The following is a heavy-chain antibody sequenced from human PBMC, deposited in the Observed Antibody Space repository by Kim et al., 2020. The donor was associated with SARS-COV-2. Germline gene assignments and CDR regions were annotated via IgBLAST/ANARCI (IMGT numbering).Heavy chain of an antibody. Sequence: GGSLRLSCAASGFTFSSYWMSWVRQAPGKGLEWVANIKQDGSEKYYVDSVKGRFTISRGNAKNSLYLQMNSLRAEDTAVYYCAREGAAAGYYYYYGMDVWGQGTTVTVSS. V-gene: IGHV3-7*01. CDR3: AREGAAAGYYYYYGMDV. CDR2: IKQDGSEK. CDR1: GFTFSSYW. J-gene: IGHJ6*02. D-gene: IGHD6-13*01.